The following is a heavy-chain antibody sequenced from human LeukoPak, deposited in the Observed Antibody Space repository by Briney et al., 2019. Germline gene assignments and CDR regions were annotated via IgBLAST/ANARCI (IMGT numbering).Heavy chain of an antibody. Sequence: KPSETLSLTCTVSGGSISSNGYYWGWIRQPPGKGLEWIGSIYYSGSTYYNPSLKSRVTISVDTSKNQFSLKLSSVTATDTAVYYCARRPGRYYGSGSSRDYFDYWGQGTLVTVFS. V-gene: IGHV4-39*01. D-gene: IGHD3-10*01. J-gene: IGHJ4*02. CDR2: IYYSGST. CDR3: ARRPGRYYGSGSSRDYFDY. CDR1: GGSISSNGYY.